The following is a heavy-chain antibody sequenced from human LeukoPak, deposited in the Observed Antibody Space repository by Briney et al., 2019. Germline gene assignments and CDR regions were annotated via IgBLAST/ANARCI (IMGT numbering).Heavy chain of an antibody. CDR1: GYSFTSYW. V-gene: IGHV5-51*01. D-gene: IGHD5-12*01. CDR2: IYPGDSDT. CDR3: ARGSGYSGYDPDFDY. Sequence: GESLKISCKGSGYSFTSYWIGWVRQMPGKGLEWMGIIYPGDSDTRYSPSFQGQVTISADKSISTAYLQWSSLKASDTAMYYCARGSGYSGYDPDFDYWGQGTLVTVSS. J-gene: IGHJ4*02.